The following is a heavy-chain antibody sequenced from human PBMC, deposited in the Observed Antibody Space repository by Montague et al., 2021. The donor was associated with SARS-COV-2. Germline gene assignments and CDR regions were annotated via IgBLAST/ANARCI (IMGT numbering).Heavy chain of an antibody. CDR3: ARISRNSGFVCVFDI. D-gene: IGHD3-22*01. CDR1: GDSISNHY. CDR2: ISDRGNT. J-gene: IGHJ3*02. V-gene: IGHV4-59*11. Sequence: SETLSLTCSASGDSISNHYWNWIRQPPGKGLEWVGYISDRGNTEDNTSLKSPVTISAHSPKNQFSLRLSSVTAADTAVYYCARISRNSGFVCVFDIWGQGTLVTVS.